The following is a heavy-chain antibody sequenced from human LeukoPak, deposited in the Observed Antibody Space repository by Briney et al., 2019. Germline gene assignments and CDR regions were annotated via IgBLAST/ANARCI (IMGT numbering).Heavy chain of an antibody. CDR1: GGSISSYY. D-gene: IGHD3-9*01. CDR3: ARARCALYDISTGCATPDDFDI. CDR2: VYYSGST. V-gene: IGHV4-59*01. J-gene: IGHJ3*02. Sequence: SETLSLTCTVSGGSISSYYWSWIRQPPGKGLEWIGYVYYSGSTNYNPSLKSRVTISVDTSKNQFSLKLSSVTAADTAVYYCARARCALYDISTGCATPDDFDIWGQGTMVTVSS.